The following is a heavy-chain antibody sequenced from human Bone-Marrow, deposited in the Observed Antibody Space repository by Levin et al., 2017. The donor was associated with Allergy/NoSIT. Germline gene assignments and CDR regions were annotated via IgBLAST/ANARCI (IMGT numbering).Heavy chain of an antibody. V-gene: IGHV3-30-3*01. CDR3: ARDLGLGHIVGNDYGSNMMDV. CDR1: GFTFSSYA. D-gene: IGHD5-12*01. J-gene: IGHJ6*04. Sequence: GGSLRLSCAASGFTFSSYAMHWVRQAPGKGLEWVAVISYDGSNKYYADSVKGRFTISRDNSKNTLYLQMNSLRAEDTAVYYCARDLGLGHIVGNDYGSNMMDVWGKGTTVTVSS. CDR2: ISYDGSNK.